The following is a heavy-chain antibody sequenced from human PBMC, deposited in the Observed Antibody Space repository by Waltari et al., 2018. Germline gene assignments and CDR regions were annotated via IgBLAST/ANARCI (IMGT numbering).Heavy chain of an antibody. CDR2: IYADGST. V-gene: IGHV4-39*07. D-gene: IGHD3-10*01. CDR3: ARAGYFYGTGSYSWFEP. CDR1: GGSISSGNHY. Sequence: QLQLQESGPGLVKPSETLALTCSLYGGSISSGNHYWGWIRQPPGRGLECIGSIYADGSTYYSPSLKSRVTILVDTSKNQVFLRLDSVTAADTAVYYCARAGYFYGTGSYSWFEPWGQGTLVTVSS. J-gene: IGHJ5*01.